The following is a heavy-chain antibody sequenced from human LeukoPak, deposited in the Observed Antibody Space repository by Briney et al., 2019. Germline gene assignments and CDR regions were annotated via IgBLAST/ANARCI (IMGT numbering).Heavy chain of an antibody. V-gene: IGHV3-9*01. Sequence: GGSLRLSCAASGFTFDDYAMHWVRQAPGKGLEWVSGISWNSGSIGYADSVKGRFTISRDNAKNSLYLQMNSLRAEDTALYYCAKDLRPLVTTSYYDYWGQGTLVTVSS. J-gene: IGHJ4*02. CDR1: GFTFDDYA. D-gene: IGHD4-11*01. CDR3: AKDLRPLVTTSYYDY. CDR2: ISWNSGSI.